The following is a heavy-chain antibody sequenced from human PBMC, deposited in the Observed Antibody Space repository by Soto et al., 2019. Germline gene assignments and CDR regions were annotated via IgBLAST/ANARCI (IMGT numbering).Heavy chain of an antibody. CDR1: GFTFSSYS. Sequence: GGSLRLSCAASGFTFSSYSMNWVRQAPGKGLEWVSYISSSSSTIYYADSVKGRFTISRDNAKNSLYLQMNSLRAEDTAVYYCAREVPTNYYYMDVWGKGTTVTISS. CDR2: ISSSSSTI. V-gene: IGHV3-48*01. CDR3: AREVPTNYYYMDV. D-gene: IGHD1-26*01. J-gene: IGHJ6*03.